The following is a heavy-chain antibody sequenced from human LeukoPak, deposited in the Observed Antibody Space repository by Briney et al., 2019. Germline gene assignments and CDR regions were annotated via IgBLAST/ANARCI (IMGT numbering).Heavy chain of an antibody. CDR3: ARATFDSRGYYYEGEY. D-gene: IGHD3-22*01. CDR1: GGSLSGYY. V-gene: IGHV4-34*01. Sequence: SETLSLTCAVYGGSLSGYYWNWIRQSPGKGLEWIGEINHSGSTNYNPSLKSRVTISVDTSKNQFSLKLSSVTAADTAVYYCARATFDSRGYYYEGEYWGQGTLITVSS. CDR2: INHSGST. J-gene: IGHJ4*02.